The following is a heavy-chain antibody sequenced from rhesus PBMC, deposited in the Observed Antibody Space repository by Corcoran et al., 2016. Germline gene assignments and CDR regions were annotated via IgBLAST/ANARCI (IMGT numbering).Heavy chain of an antibody. Sequence: QVQLQESGPGLVKPSETLSLTCAVAGYSIRRGYYWGWIRLPPGKGLEYIGYISGNSGSNYYNPSLESRVTSSKDTSKTQFSLKVSSVTAADTAVYYCARQYSTAVSNWGQGVLVTVSS. CDR2: ISGNSGSN. D-gene: IGHD4-29*01. V-gene: IGHV4-99*01. CDR1: GYSIRRGYY. CDR3: ARQYSTAVSN. J-gene: IGHJ4*01.